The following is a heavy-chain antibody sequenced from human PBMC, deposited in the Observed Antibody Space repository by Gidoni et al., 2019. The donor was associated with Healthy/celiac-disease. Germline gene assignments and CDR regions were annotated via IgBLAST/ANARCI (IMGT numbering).Heavy chain of an antibody. CDR1: GFSLSNARMG. D-gene: IGHD4-17*01. CDR3: ARTNTPYDYGAPWFDP. J-gene: IGHJ5*02. Sequence: QVTLKESGPVLVTPTETLTLTCTVSGFSLSNARMGVSWIRQPPGKALEWLAHIFSNDEKSYSTSLKSRLTISKDTSKSQVVLTMTNMDPVDTATYYCARTNTPYDYGAPWFDPWGQGTLVTVSS. CDR2: IFSNDEK. V-gene: IGHV2-26*01.